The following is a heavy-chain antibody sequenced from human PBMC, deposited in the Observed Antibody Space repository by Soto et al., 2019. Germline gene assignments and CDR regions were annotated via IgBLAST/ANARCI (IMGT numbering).Heavy chain of an antibody. CDR1: GFTFTSSA. CDR2: IVVGSGNT. Sequence: ASVKVSCKASGFTFTSSAMQWVRQARGQRLEWIGWIVVGSGNTNYAQKFQERVTFTRDTVATTVYMELTSLTSEDSAVYYCARDQSGIGWYVDWFDPWGQGTLVTVSS. CDR3: ARDQSGIGWYVDWFDP. D-gene: IGHD6-19*01. V-gene: IGHV1-58*02. J-gene: IGHJ5*02.